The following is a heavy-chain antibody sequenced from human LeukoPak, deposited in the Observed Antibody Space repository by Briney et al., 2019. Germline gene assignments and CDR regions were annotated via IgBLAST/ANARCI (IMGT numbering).Heavy chain of an antibody. D-gene: IGHD3-3*01. Sequence: KPSETLSLTCTVSDGLTSFYYWTWIRQPPGKGLEWIGNIHTSGSTDYDPSFKSRVTMSIDTSKNQFSLRLTSVTAADTAVYYCARPGQSGWWVYFNYWGQGSLVTVSS. CDR3: ARPGQSGWWVYFNY. J-gene: IGHJ4*02. CDR2: IHTSGST. V-gene: IGHV4-4*09. CDR1: DGLTSFYY.